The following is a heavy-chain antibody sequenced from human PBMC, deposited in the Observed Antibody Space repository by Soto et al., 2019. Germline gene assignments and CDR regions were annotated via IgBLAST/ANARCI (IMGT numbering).Heavy chain of an antibody. D-gene: IGHD3-10*01. CDR2: IYYSGST. Sequence: SETLSLTCTVSGGSISSSSYYWGWIRQPPGKGLEWIGSIYYSGSTYYNPSLKSRVTISVDTSKNQFSLKLSSVTAADTAVYYCARHSHQIWFGELSYPFDYWGQGTLVTVSS. J-gene: IGHJ4*02. CDR3: ARHSHQIWFGELSYPFDY. CDR1: GGSISSSSYY. V-gene: IGHV4-39*01.